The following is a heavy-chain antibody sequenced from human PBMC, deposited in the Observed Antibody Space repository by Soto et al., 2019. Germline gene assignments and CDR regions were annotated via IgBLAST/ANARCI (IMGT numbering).Heavy chain of an antibody. Sequence: KPSETLSLTCAVSGGSISSGGYSWSWIRQPPGKGLEWIGYISHSGSTYYSPSLKSRVTISVDRSKNQFSLKLSSVTAADTAVYYCARGGLLPDYWGQGTLVTVSS. V-gene: IGHV4-30-2*01. CDR1: GGSISSGGYS. D-gene: IGHD6-19*01. J-gene: IGHJ4*02. CDR3: ARGGLLPDY. CDR2: ISHSGST.